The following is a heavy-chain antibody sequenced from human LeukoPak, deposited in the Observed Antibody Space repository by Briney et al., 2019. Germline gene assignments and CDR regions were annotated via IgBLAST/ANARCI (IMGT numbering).Heavy chain of an antibody. CDR3: AREIGSSGYYGDY. D-gene: IGHD3-22*01. J-gene: IGHJ4*02. V-gene: IGHV3-30-3*01. CDR2: ISYDGSNK. Sequence: GRSLRLSCAASGFTFSSYAMHWVRQAPGKGLEWVAVISYDGSNKYYADSVKGRFTIPRDNSKNTLYLQMNSLRAEDTAVYYCAREIGSSGYYGDYWGQGTLVTVSS. CDR1: GFTFSSYA.